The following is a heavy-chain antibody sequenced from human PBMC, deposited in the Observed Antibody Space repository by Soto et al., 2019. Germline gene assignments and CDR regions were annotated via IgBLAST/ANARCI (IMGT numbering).Heavy chain of an antibody. CDR3: AAGAMVPTFFGS. D-gene: IGHD5-18*01. CDR2: LLYSVST. J-gene: IGHJ4*02. V-gene: IGHV4-61*01. Sequence: PSETLSLTCTVSGVSVSSGSYFWTWVRQPPGKGLEWIGYLLYSVSTNYNPSLKSRVSISVDTSKNQFSLKLTSVTAADTALYYCAAGAMVPTFFGSWGQGTLATVSS. CDR1: GVSVSSGSYF.